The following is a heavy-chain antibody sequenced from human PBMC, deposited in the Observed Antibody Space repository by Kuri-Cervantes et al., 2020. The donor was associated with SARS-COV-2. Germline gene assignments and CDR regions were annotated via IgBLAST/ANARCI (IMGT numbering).Heavy chain of an antibody. CDR3: AKARYRSFSNSISDY. D-gene: IGHD3-3*02. CDR1: GFTFSSYG. CDR2: ISYDGSNK. J-gene: IGHJ4*02. V-gene: IGHV3-30*18. Sequence: GGSLRLSCAASGFTFSSYGMHWVRQAPGKGLEWVAVISYDGSNKYYADSVKGRFTISGDNSKNTLYLQMNSLRAEDTAVYYCAKARYRSFSNSISDYWGQGTLVTVSS.